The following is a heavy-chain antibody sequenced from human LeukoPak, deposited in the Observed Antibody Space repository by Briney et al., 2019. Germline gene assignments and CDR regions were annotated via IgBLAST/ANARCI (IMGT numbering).Heavy chain of an antibody. Sequence: GGSLKISCKGSGYSFPTNWIAWVRQMPGKGLECMGIIYPGDSNTRYSPSFQGQVTISADKSLSTAYLQWSSLKASDSAMYYCARGMTTHDYWGQGTLVTVSS. CDR2: IYPGDSNT. J-gene: IGHJ4*02. CDR1: GYSFPTNW. CDR3: ARGMTTHDY. V-gene: IGHV5-51*01. D-gene: IGHD4-11*01.